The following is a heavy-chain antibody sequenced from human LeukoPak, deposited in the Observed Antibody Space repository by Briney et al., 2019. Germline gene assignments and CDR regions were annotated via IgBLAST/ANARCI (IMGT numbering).Heavy chain of an antibody. CDR1: GYSFTSYW. CDR2: IYPGDSDT. J-gene: IGHJ4*02. Sequence: RGESLKISCKDSGYSFTSYWIGWVRQMPGKGLEWMGIIYPGDSDTRYSPSFQGQVIISADKSINTAYLQWSSLKASDTAIYYCARRGEAMDPFDYWGQGTLVTVSS. D-gene: IGHD5-18*01. V-gene: IGHV5-51*01. CDR3: ARRGEAMDPFDY.